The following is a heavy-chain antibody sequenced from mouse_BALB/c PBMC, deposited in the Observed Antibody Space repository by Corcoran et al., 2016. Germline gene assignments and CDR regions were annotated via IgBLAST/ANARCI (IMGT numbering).Heavy chain of an antibody. D-gene: IGHD1-2*01. V-gene: IGHV14-3*02. CDR3: ARLTTANYYAMDY. J-gene: IGHJ4*01. CDR2: IDPANGNT. CDR1: GFNIKDTY. Sequence: EVQLQQSGAELVKPGASVKLSCTASGFNIKDTYMHWVKQRPEQGLEWIGRIDPANGNTKYDPKFQGKATITADTSYNTAYLQLSSLTSEDTAVYYGARLTTANYYAMDYWGQGTSVTVSS.